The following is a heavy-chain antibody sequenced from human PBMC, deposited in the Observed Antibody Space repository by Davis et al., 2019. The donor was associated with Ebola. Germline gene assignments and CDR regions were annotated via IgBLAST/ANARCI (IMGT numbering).Heavy chain of an antibody. CDR3: ARVRDYYDTSGYHPRGWLDL. J-gene: IGHJ5*02. Sequence: GESLKISCAASGFTFSSYSMNWVRQAPGKGLEWVSSISSSSSYIYYADSVKGRFTISRDNAKSSLYLQMSSLRADDTAVYYCARVRDYYDTSGYHPRGWLDLWGQGTLVTVSS. V-gene: IGHV3-21*01. CDR2: ISSSSSYI. D-gene: IGHD3-22*01. CDR1: GFTFSSYS.